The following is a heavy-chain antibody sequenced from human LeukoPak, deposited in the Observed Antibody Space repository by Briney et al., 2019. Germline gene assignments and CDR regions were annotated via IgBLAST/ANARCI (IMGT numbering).Heavy chain of an antibody. J-gene: IGHJ4*02. CDR2: INSDGRNI. V-gene: IGHV3-74*01. D-gene: IGHD4-17*01. CDR3: AREGALGYGHYTYDY. Sequence: PGGSLRLFCAASGFTFSDYWMHWVRHAPGKGLVWVSRINSDGRNIRYADSVKGRFTISRDNAKNTLYLQMNSLTPEDTAVYYCAREGALGYGHYTYDYWGQGTLVTVSS. CDR1: GFTFSDYW.